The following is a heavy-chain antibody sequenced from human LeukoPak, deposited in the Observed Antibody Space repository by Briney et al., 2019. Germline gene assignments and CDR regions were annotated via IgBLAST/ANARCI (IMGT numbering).Heavy chain of an antibody. CDR2: ISYDGSNK. D-gene: IGHD1-1*01. CDR1: GFRFSDYS. Sequence: GGSLRLSCAASGFRFSDYSMNWVRQAPGKGLEWVAVISYDGSNKYYADSVKGRFTISRDNSKNTLYLQMNSLRAEDTAVYYCAKEAGTTGFHYYYGMDVWGQGTTVTVSS. CDR3: AKEAGTTGFHYYYGMDV. J-gene: IGHJ6*02. V-gene: IGHV3-30*18.